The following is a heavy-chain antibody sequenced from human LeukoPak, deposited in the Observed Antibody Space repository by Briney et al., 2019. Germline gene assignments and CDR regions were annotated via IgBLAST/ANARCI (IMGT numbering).Heavy chain of an antibody. J-gene: IGHJ4*02. V-gene: IGHV4-34*01. CDR2: INHSGST. CDR3: ARGYSSSWFATYFDY. D-gene: IGHD6-13*01. CDR1: GGSFSGYY. Sequence: PSETLSLTCAVYGGSFSGYYWSWIRQPPGKGLEWIGEINHSGSTNYNPSLKSRVTISVDTSKNQFSLKLSSVTAVDTAVYYCARGYSSSWFATYFDYWGQGTLVTVSS.